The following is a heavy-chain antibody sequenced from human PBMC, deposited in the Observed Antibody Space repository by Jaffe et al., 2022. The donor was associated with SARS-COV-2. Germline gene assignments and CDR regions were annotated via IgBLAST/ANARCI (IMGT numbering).Heavy chain of an antibody. V-gene: IGHV4-4*07. CDR3: ARGGATYYYDSSGYEFDY. CDR1: GGSISSYY. D-gene: IGHD3-22*01. J-gene: IGHJ4*02. CDR2: IYTSGST. Sequence: QVQLQESGPGLVKPSETLSLTCTVSGGSISSYYWSWIRQPAGKGLEWIGRIYTSGSTNYNPSLKSRVTMSVDTSKNQFSLKLSSVTAADTAVYYCARGGATYYYDSSGYEFDYWGQGTLVTVSS.